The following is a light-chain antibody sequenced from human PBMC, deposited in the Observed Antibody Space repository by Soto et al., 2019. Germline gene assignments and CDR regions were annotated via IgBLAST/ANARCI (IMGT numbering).Light chain of an antibody. CDR3: QHYNTWLWT. CDR2: GAS. Sequence: EVVMTQSPATLSVSPGERVTLSCRASQSINAHLAWYQQKPGQAPRLLIHGASTRATGIPARFSGSGFGTDVILTISSRQSEDFAVYYCQHYNTWLWTFGQGTKVEIQ. V-gene: IGKV3-15*01. CDR1: QSINAH. J-gene: IGKJ1*01.